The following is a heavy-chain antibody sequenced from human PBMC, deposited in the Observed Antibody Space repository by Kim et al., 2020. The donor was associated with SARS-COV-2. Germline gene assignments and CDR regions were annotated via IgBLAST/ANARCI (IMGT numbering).Heavy chain of an antibody. J-gene: IGHJ4*02. Sequence: SETLSLTCSVSGVSITSGNYYWSWIRQTPGKGLEWIGFFYYSGTTYYNPSLKSRLTISVDTSKNHFSLKVTSVTAADTAIYYCASQDIYGYYFDYWGLGTLVTVSS. CDR2: FYYSGTT. CDR3: ASQDIYGYYFDY. V-gene: IGHV4-30-4*01. CDR1: GVSITSGNYY. D-gene: IGHD5-18*01.